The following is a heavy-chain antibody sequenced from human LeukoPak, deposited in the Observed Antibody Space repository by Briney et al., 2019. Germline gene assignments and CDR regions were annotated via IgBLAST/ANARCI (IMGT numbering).Heavy chain of an antibody. J-gene: IGHJ6*03. D-gene: IGHD6-6*01. CDR1: RFTFSGYA. CDR3: ARETYSTSSGADYYYMDV. CDR2: VSFDGSNK. V-gene: IGHV3-30*04. Sequence: GGSLRLSCAASRFTFSGYAMHWVRQAPGKGLEWVAVVSFDGSNKYYADSVKGRFTISRDNSKNTLYLHMISLRADDTAVYYCARETYSTSSGADYYYMDVWGKGTTVTVSS.